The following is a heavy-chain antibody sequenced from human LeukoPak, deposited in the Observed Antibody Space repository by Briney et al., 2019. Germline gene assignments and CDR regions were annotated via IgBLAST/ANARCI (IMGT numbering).Heavy chain of an antibody. J-gene: IGHJ5*02. V-gene: IGHV1-2*02. Sequence: ASVKVSCKASGYTFTGYFMHWVRQAPGQGLEWMGWIYPNSGGTNYAQNFQGRVTMIRDTSISTAYMELSRLRSDDTAIYYCARTAFPSSPSLDPWGQGTLVTVSS. CDR3: ARTAFPSSPSLDP. D-gene: IGHD6-6*01. CDR2: IYPNSGGT. CDR1: GYTFTGYF.